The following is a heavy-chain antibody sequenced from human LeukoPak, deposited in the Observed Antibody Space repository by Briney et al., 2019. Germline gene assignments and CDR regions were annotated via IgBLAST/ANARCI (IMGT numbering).Heavy chain of an antibody. CDR2: ISGSAGST. V-gene: IGHV3-23*01. J-gene: IGHJ4*02. CDR3: AKGADYSDSSGYYHY. CDR1: GFTFSSYA. D-gene: IGHD3-22*01. Sequence: GGFLRLSCAASGFTFSSYAMNWVRQAPGKGLEWVSAISGSAGSTYYADSVKGRFTISRDNSKNTLYLQMNSLRAEDTAVYYCAKGADYSDSSGYYHYWGQGTLVTVSS.